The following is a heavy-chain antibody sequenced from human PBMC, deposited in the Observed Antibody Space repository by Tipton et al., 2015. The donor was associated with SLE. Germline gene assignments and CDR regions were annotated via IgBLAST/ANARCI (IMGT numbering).Heavy chain of an antibody. CDR2: IYSGGST. J-gene: IGHJ4*02. V-gene: IGHV3-53*04. Sequence: QLVQSGGGLVQPGGSLRLSCAASGFAVSSNYMSWVRQAPGKGLEWVSVIYSGGSTYYADSVKGRFTISRHNSKNTLYLQMNSLRPEDTAVYYCARQGTGLSYDWGQGTLVTVSS. CDR1: GFAVSSNY. D-gene: IGHD1-1*01. CDR3: ARQGTGLSYD.